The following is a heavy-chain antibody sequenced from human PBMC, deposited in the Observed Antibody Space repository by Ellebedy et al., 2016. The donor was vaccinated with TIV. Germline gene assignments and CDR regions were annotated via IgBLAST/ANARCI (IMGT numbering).Heavy chain of an antibody. D-gene: IGHD2-15*01. J-gene: IGHJ3*02. CDR1: GGSISSYY. CDR3: ARNLVVVAATGAFDI. V-gene: IGHV4-59*01. CDR2: IYYSGST. Sequence: SETLSLTCTVSGGSISSYYWSWIRQPPGKGLEWIGYIYYSGSTNYNPPLKSRVTISVDTSKNQFSLKLSSVTAADTAVYYCARNLVVVAATGAFDIWGQGTMVTVSS.